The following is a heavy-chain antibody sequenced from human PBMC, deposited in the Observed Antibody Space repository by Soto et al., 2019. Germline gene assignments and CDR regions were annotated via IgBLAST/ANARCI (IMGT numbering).Heavy chain of an antibody. J-gene: IGHJ4*02. CDR3: AKDMGTGTTVTTFTLFDY. V-gene: IGHV3-7*03. CDR1: GFTFSSYW. CDR2: IKQDGSQK. Sequence: PGGSLRLSCAASGFTFSSYWMSWVRQAPGKGLEWVANIKQDGSQKYYVDSVKGRFTISRDNAKNSLYLQMNSLRAEDTALYYCAKDMGTGTTVTTFTLFDYWGQGTLVTVSS. D-gene: IGHD4-17*01.